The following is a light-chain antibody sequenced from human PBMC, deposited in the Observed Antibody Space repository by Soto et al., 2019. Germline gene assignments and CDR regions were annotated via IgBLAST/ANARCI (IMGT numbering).Light chain of an antibody. J-gene: IGKJ1*01. CDR3: KQYNNWPRT. CDR1: QSVSSSY. V-gene: IGKV3-15*01. CDR2: GTS. Sequence: ELVLTQSPGTLSLSPGERATLSCRASQSVSSSYLAWYQQKPGQAPRLLIYGTSTRATGIPARFSGSGSGTEFTLTITSLQSEEFAVYYCKQYNNWPRTFGQGTKVDIK.